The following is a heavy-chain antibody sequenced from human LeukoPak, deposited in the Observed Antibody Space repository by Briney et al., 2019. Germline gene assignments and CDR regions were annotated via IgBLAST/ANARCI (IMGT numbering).Heavy chain of an antibody. CDR1: GFTFRSHG. Sequence: PGGSLRLSCAASGFTFRSHGMHWVRQAPGKGLEWVAFIWYDGSNKYYTDSVKGRFTISRDNSKNTLYLQMNSQRAEDTAVYYCAGDRATSYFDYWGQGALVTISS. V-gene: IGHV3-33*01. D-gene: IGHD1-26*01. CDR2: IWYDGSNK. J-gene: IGHJ4*02. CDR3: AGDRATSYFDY.